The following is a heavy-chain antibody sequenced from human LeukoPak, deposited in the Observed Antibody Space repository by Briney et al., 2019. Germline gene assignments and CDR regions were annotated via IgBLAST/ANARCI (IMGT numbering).Heavy chain of an antibody. CDR2: ISYDGSNK. J-gene: IGHJ3*01. CDR3: AKDYSNGWYYAFDV. CDR1: GFMFDTYS. D-gene: IGHD6-19*01. V-gene: IGHV3-30*18. Sequence: GGSLRLSCVGSGFMFDTYSMNWVRQAPGKGLEWVAVISYDGSNKHYTVSVKGRFTISRDNSKNTLTLQMNSLRVEDTAVYFCAKDYSNGWYYAFDVWGPGTMVTVSS.